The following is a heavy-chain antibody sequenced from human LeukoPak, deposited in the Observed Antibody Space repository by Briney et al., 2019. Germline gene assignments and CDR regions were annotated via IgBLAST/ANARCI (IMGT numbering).Heavy chain of an antibody. V-gene: IGHV1-69*02. Sequence: SVKVSCKASGGTFSSYTISWVRQAPGQGLEWMGRIIPILGIANYAQKFQGRVTITADKSTSTAYMEPSSLRSEDTAVYYCARGRGRITIFGVVTKDYFDYWGQGTLVTVSS. CDR1: GGTFSSYT. CDR3: ARGRGRITIFGVVTKDYFDY. D-gene: IGHD3-3*01. J-gene: IGHJ4*02. CDR2: IIPILGIA.